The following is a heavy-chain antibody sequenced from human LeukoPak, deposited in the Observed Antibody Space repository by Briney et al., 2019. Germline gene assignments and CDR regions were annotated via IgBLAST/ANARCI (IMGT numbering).Heavy chain of an antibody. Sequence: GGSLRLSCAASGFTFSSYSMNWVRQAPGKGLEWVSSISSSSSYIYYADSVKGRFTISRDNAKNSLYLQMNSLRAEDTAVYYCARDLGYYDSSGYYGLYALDIWGQGTMVTVSS. V-gene: IGHV3-21*01. D-gene: IGHD3-22*01. CDR2: ISSSSSYI. CDR1: GFTFSSYS. J-gene: IGHJ3*02. CDR3: ARDLGYYDSSGYYGLYALDI.